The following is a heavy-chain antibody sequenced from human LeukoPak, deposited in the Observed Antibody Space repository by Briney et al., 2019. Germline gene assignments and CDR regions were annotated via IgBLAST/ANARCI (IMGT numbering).Heavy chain of an antibody. CDR2: IYYSGST. CDR3: ARSDDILTGYAFDI. V-gene: IGHV4-39*07. Sequence: PSETLSLTCTVSGGSISSSSYYWGWIRQPPGKGLEGIGSIYYSGSTYYNPSLKSRVTISVDTSKNQLSLKLRSVTAADTAVYYCARSDDILTGYAFDIWGQGTMVTVSS. J-gene: IGHJ3*02. D-gene: IGHD3-9*01. CDR1: GGSISSSSYY.